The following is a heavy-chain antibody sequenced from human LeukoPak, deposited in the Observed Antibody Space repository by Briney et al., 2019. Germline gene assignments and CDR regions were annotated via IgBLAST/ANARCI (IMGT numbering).Heavy chain of an antibody. CDR1: GYTFISYD. CDR2: MNPNSGDT. CDR3: ARRLTQFSDWFDP. D-gene: IGHD2-21*02. Sequence: ASVKVSCKASGYTFISYDVNWVRQATGQGLEWMGWMNPNSGDTGYAQKFQGRVTMTRNTSISTAYTELSSLTSEDTAVYYCARRLTQFSDWFDPWGQGTLVTVSS. J-gene: IGHJ5*02. V-gene: IGHV1-8*01.